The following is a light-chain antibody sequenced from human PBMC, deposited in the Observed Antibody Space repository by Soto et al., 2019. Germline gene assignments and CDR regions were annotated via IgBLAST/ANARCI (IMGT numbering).Light chain of an antibody. CDR1: SSDVGRYNY. CDR2: DVS. V-gene: IGLV2-14*03. CDR3: GSFTSSSTYV. Sequence: QSALAQPASVSGSPGQSITISCTGTSSDVGRYNYVSWYQQHPGKAPKLTIYDVSSRPSGVSSRFSGSKSGNKASLTISGLQAEDEADYYCGSFTSSSTYVFSTGTKVTVL. J-gene: IGLJ1*01.